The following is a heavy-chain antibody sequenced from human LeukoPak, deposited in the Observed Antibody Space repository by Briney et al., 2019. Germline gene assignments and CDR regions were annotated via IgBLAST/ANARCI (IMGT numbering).Heavy chain of an antibody. D-gene: IGHD2-21*02. V-gene: IGHV5-51*01. CDR1: GYRFTSYW. J-gene: IGHJ4*02. CDR2: IYPGDSDT. Sequence: GESLKISCKGSGYRFTSYWIGWVRQMPGKGLEWMGIIYPGDSDTRYSPSFQGQVTISADKSISTAYLQWSSLKASDTAMYYCARQLAYCGGDCFPPYFDYWGQGTLVTVSS. CDR3: ARQLAYCGGDCFPPYFDY.